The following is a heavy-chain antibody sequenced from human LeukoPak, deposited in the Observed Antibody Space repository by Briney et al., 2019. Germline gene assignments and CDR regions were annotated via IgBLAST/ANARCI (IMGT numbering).Heavy chain of an antibody. CDR1: GGSISSYY. CDR2: IYYSGST. J-gene: IGHJ6*02. CDR3: ARGVPHYGNYYYYGMDV. V-gene: IGHV4-59*01. D-gene: IGHD4-17*01. Sequence: SETLSLTCTVSGGSISSYYWSWIRQPPGKGLEWIGYIYYSGSTNYNPSLKSRVTISVDTSKNQFSLKLSSVAAADTAVYYCARGVPHYGNYYYYGMDVWGQGTTVTVSS.